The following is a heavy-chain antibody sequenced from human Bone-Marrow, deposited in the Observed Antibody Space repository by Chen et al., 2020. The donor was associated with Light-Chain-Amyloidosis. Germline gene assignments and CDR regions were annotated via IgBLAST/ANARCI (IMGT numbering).Heavy chain of an antibody. CDR2: VNPNNGGI. V-gene: IGHV1-2*02. CDR3: ARDMSPGIAVSGPYGMDV. D-gene: IGHD6-19*01. J-gene: IGHJ6*02. Sequence: QVQLVQSGAELRKPGASVKVSCKASGYAFTGYYINWVRQAPGQGLEWVGWVNPNNGGINYAQKFQDRVSMTRHTTVSTVYMELSRLTSDDTAVYFCARDMSPGIAVSGPYGMDVWGQGTTVTVSS. CDR1: GYAFTGYY.